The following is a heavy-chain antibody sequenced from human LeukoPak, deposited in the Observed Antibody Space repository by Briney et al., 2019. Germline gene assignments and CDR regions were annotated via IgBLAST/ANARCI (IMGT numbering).Heavy chain of an antibody. Sequence: PGRSLRLSCAASGFTFSSYGMHWVRQAPGKGLEWVAVISYDGSNKYYADSVKGRFTISRDNSKNTLYLQMNSLRAEDTAVYYCARESTQGWVIYYYYYYGMDVWGQGTTVTVSS. CDR2: ISYDGSNK. CDR1: GFTFSSYG. V-gene: IGHV3-30*03. CDR3: ARESTQGWVIYYYYYYGMDV. J-gene: IGHJ6*02. D-gene: IGHD2-2*01.